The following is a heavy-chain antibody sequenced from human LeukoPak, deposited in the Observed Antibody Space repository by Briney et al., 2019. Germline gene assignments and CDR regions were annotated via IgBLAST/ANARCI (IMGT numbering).Heavy chain of an antibody. CDR1: GYSISSGYY. CDR3: ARDKLIYSSSSLLDYCYYMDI. CDR2: IYHSGST. Sequence: PSETLSLTCTVSGYSISSGYYWGWIRQPPGKGLEWIGSIYHSGSTYYNPSLKSRVTISVDTAKNQFSLQLNSVTPEDTAVYFCARDKLIYSSSSLLDYCYYMDIWGKGTAVTVSS. J-gene: IGHJ6*03. V-gene: IGHV4-38-2*02. D-gene: IGHD6-6*01.